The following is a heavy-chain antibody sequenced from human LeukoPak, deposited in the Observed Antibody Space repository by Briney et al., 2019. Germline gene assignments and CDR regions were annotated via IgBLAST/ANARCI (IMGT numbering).Heavy chain of an antibody. Sequence: SSSSYYWGWIRQPPGKGLEWVANIMQDGSEKYYVDSVKGRFAISRDNAKNSLYLQMNSLRAEDTAVYYCARDRGGGYYGMDVWGQGTTVTVSS. D-gene: IGHD2-15*01. CDR1: SSSSYY. CDR3: ARDRGGGYYGMDV. CDR2: IMQDGSEK. V-gene: IGHV3-7*01. J-gene: IGHJ6*02.